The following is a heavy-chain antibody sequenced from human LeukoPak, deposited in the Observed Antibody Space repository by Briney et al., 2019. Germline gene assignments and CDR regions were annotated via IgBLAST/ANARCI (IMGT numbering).Heavy chain of an antibody. D-gene: IGHD2-2*01. CDR2: IYYSGST. CDR3: ARGLYCSSTSCIREKNWFDP. CDR1: GGSISSGGYY. Sequence: SETLSLTCTVSGGSISSGGYYWSWIRQHPGKGLEWIGYIYYSGSTYYNPSLESRVTISVDTSKNQFSLKLSSVTAADTAVYYCARGLYCSSTSCIREKNWFDPWGQGTLVTVSS. J-gene: IGHJ5*02. V-gene: IGHV4-31*03.